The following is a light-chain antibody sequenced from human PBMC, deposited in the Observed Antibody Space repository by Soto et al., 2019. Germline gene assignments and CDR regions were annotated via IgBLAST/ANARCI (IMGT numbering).Light chain of an antibody. V-gene: IGLV1-44*01. J-gene: IGLJ2*01. Sequence: QSVLTQPPSASGTPGQTIAISCSGGSSNIGSHTVNWYQQLPGTAPRLLIYSNTQRPSGVPDRFSGSKSGTSASLAISGLQSEYEGDYYCAAWYDSLNGVVFGGGTQVTVL. CDR2: SNT. CDR1: SSNIGSHT. CDR3: AAWYDSLNGVV.